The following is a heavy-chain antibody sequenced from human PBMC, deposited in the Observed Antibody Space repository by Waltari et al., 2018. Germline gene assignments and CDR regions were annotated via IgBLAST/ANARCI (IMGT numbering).Heavy chain of an antibody. Sequence: QLQLQESGPGLVKPSETLSLTCTVSGGSISSSSYYWGWIRQPPGKGLEWIGGIYYSGSTYYNPSLKSRVTISVDTSKNQFSLKLSSVTAADTAVYYCARSPARGWELLPGVCYFDYWGQGTLVTVSS. J-gene: IGHJ4*02. V-gene: IGHV4-39*07. D-gene: IGHD1-26*01. CDR1: GGSISSSSYY. CDR3: ARSPARGWELLPGVCYFDY. CDR2: IYYSGST.